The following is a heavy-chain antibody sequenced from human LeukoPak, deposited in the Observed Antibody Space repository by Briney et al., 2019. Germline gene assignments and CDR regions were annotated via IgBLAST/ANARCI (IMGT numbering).Heavy chain of an antibody. D-gene: IGHD2-2*01. J-gene: IGHJ5*02. CDR2: IIPIFGTA. CDR1: GGTFSSYA. CDR3: ARLIVVVPATANWFDP. Sequence: AASVKVSCKASGGTFSSYAISWVRQAPGQGLEWMGGIIPIFGTANYAQKFQGRVTITADESTSTAYMELSSLGSEDTAVYYCARLIVVVPATANWFDPWGQGTLVTVSS. V-gene: IGHV1-69*13.